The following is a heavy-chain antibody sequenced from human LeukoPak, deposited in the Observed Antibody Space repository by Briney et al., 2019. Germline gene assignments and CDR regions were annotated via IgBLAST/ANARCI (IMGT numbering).Heavy chain of an antibody. CDR1: GFTFSGSA. V-gene: IGHV3-73*01. D-gene: IGHD6-13*01. CDR2: IRSKANSYAT. J-gene: IGHJ4*02. CDR3: TSSAAGQRGGY. Sequence: GGSLRLSCAASGFTFSGSAMHWVRQASGKGLEWFGRIRSKANSYATAYAASVKGRFTISGDDSKNTAYLQMNSLKTEDTAVYYCTSSAAGQRGGYWGQGTLVTVSS.